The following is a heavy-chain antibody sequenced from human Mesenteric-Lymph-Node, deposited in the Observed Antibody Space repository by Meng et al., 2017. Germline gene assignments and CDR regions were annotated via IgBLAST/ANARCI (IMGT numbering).Heavy chain of an antibody. CDR3: SKWDSTSRKDY. V-gene: IGHV4-34*01. CDR1: GGPFSVYF. Sequence: QVQLVQWGAGLLKPSETLYLTCAVSGGPFSVYFWGWIRQPPGKGLEWIGEINHSEANKYKPSLKSRGIISADTSKNQFSLKLSSVTAADTAVYYCSKWDSTSRKDYWGQGTLVTVSS. J-gene: IGHJ4*02. CDR2: INHSEAN. D-gene: IGHD1-14*01.